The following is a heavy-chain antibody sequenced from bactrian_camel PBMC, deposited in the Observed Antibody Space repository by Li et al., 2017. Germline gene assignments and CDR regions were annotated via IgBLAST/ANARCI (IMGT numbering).Heavy chain of an antibody. J-gene: IGHJ4*01. CDR2: ISTGADTT. CDR1: GYTYSSSC. D-gene: IGHD2*01. CDR3: ATDPLHIVVVLARG. Sequence: VESGGGLVQPGGSLRLSCVASGYTYSSSCMGWFRQAPGKEREGVAAISTGADTTYYSDSVKGRFTISQDDDKNELYLQMNSLKTEDTAVYYCATDPLHIVVVLARGWGQGTQVTVS. V-gene: IGHV3S1*01.